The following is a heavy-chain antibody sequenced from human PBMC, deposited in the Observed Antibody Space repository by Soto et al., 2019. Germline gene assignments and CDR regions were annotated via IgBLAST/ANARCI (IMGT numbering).Heavy chain of an antibody. D-gene: IGHD6-6*01. CDR3: AKGGSIAARSAYYYCMDV. CDR1: GFTFSSYA. J-gene: IGHJ6*02. CDR2: ISGSGDST. Sequence: EVQLLESGGGLVQPGGSLSLSCAASGFTFSSYAMSWVRQAPGKGLEWVSGISGSGDSTYYADSVKGRFTISRDNSKHSLYMQMNSLRAKDTAVYFWAKGGSIAARSAYYYCMDVWGHGTTVTVSS. V-gene: IGHV3-23*01.